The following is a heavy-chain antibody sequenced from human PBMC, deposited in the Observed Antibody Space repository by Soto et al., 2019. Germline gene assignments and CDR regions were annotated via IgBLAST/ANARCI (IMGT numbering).Heavy chain of an antibody. V-gene: IGHV3-33*01. J-gene: IGHJ6*02. CDR3: ARGGCSWCSLGYYYYGMDV. Sequence: QVQLVESGGGVVQPGRSLRLSCAASGFTFSSYGMHWVRQAPGKGLEWVAVIWYDGSNKYYADSVKGRFTISRDNSKNTLYLQMNSLRAEDTAVYYCARGGCSWCSLGYYYYGMDVWGQGTTVTVSS. CDR1: GFTFSSYG. CDR2: IWYDGSNK. D-gene: IGHD6-13*01.